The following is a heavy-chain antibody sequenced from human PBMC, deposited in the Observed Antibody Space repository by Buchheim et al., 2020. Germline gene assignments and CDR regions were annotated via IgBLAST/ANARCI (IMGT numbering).Heavy chain of an antibody. J-gene: IGHJ4*02. Sequence: EIQLVESGGDLVQPGGSLRLSCAASGFTFSSYAMNWVRQGPGKGLEWIAYISSSTTTIYYADSVEGRFTVSSDNDRNSLYLQMDSLRDEDTAVYYCARDRLGGGFWGQGTL. CDR2: ISSSTTTI. CDR1: GFTFSSYA. D-gene: IGHD6-25*01. V-gene: IGHV3-48*02. CDR3: ARDRLGGGF.